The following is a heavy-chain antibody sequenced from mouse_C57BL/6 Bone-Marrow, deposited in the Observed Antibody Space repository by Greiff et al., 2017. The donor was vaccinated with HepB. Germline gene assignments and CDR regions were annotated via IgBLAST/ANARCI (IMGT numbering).Heavy chain of an antibody. Sequence: EVKLMESGGGLVKPGASLKLSCAASGFTFSSYTMSWVRQTPEKRLEWVATISGGGGNTYYTDSVKGSFTISRDKAKNTLYLQMSSLRSEDTALYYWERHGGYWGKGATLSVSS. CDR2: ISGGGGNT. CDR1: GFTFSSYT. J-gene: IGHJ2*01. V-gene: IGHV5-9*01. CDR3: ERHGGY.